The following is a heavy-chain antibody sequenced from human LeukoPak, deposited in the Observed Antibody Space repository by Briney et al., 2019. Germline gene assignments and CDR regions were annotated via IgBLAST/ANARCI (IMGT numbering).Heavy chain of an antibody. J-gene: IGHJ4*02. CDR3: AKDGRSHSSGWYEFDY. CDR1: GFTFSTYG. Sequence: GGSLRLSCEASGFTFSTYGMHWVRQAPGKGLEWVAVIWYDGSNKNYADSVKGRFTISRDNSKNTLYLQMNSLRAEDTAVYYCAKDGRSHSSGWYEFDYWGQGTLVIVSS. V-gene: IGHV3-33*06. D-gene: IGHD6-19*01. CDR2: IWYDGSNK.